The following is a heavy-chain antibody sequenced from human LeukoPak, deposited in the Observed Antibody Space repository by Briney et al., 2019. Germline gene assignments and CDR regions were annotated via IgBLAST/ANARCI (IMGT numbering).Heavy chain of an antibody. CDR2: INPNSGGT. J-gene: IGHJ5*02. V-gene: IGHV1-2*02. D-gene: IGHD6-19*01. CDR3: ARDREQWLANNWFDP. CDR1: GYTLTELS. Sequence: ASVTVSCKVSGYTLTELSMHWVRQAPGKGLEWMGWINPNSGGTNYAQKFQGRVTMTRDTSISTAYMELSRLRSDDTAVYYCARDREQWLANNWFDPWGQGTLVTVSS.